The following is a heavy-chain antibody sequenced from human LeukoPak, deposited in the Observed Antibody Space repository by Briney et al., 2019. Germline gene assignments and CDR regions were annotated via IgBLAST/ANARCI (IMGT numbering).Heavy chain of an antibody. CDR3: ARDLSRDNNGYYDY. J-gene: IGHJ4*02. V-gene: IGHV4-4*07. CDR2: IYTSGST. CDR1: GGSISSYY. Sequence: SETLSLTCTVSGGSISSYYWSWIRQPAGKGLEWIGRIYTSGSTNYNPSLKSRVTMSVDTSKNQFSLKLNSVTAADTAVYYCARDLSRDNNGYYDYWGQGTLVTVSS. D-gene: IGHD3-22*01.